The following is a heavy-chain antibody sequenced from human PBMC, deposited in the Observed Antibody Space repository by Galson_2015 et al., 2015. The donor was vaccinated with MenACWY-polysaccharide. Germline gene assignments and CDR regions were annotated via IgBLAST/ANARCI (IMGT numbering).Heavy chain of an antibody. CDR3: ARDPRGARSSYFDN. CDR1: GFTFSSYS. J-gene: IGHJ4*02. D-gene: IGHD3-10*01. V-gene: IGHV3-48*04. CDR2: ISDSGSAI. Sequence: SLRLSCAASGFTFSSYSVNWVRQAPGKGLEWVSYISDSGSAIYFADSVKGRFIISRDNAKNSLYLQMNSLRAEDTAVYFCARDPRGARSSYFDNWGQGIQVTVSS.